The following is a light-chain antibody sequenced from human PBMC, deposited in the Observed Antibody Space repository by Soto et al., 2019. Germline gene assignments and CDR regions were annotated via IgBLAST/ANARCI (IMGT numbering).Light chain of an antibody. J-gene: IGKJ4*01. CDR1: PDIGNK. CDR2: GAS. Sequence: DIQMTQSPSSLSASVGDRVIITCRASPDIGNKIAWFQQKPGKGPKSLIYGASILQSGVPSKFSGSRSATDFTRTITSLQPEDFATYYCQQYHVYPLTFAGGPNLEIK. CDR3: QQYHVYPLT. V-gene: IGKV1-16*02.